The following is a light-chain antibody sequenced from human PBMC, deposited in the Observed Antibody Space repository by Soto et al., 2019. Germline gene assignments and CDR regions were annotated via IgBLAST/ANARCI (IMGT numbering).Light chain of an antibody. J-gene: IGLJ2*01. V-gene: IGLV2-14*01. CDR1: SSDVGGYNY. Sequence: QSALTQPASVSGSPGQSITISCTGSSSDVGGYNYVSWYQQHPGKAPKLMIYEVSNRPSGISNRFSGSKSGSTASLTISGLQAEDEANYYCSSFTTSTTVVFGGGTMLTVL. CDR3: SSFTTSTTVV. CDR2: EVS.